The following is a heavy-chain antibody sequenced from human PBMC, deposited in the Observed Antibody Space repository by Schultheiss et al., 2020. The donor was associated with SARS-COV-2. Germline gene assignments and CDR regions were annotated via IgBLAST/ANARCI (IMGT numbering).Heavy chain of an antibody. CDR3: ATVSSDSSGYYYVWSAFDI. V-gene: IGHV4-34*01. Sequence: SETLSLTFAVYGGSFSGYYWSWIRQPPGKGLEWIGSIYYSGSTYYNPSLKSRVTISVDTSKNQFSLKLSSVTAADTAVYYCATVSSDSSGYYYVWSAFDISGQGPMVTVSS. D-gene: IGHD3-22*01. CDR1: GGSFSGYY. J-gene: IGHJ3*02. CDR2: IYYSGST.